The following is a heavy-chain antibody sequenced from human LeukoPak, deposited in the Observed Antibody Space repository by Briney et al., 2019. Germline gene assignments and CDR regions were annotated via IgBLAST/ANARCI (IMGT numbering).Heavy chain of an antibody. J-gene: IGHJ4*02. CDR3: ARDGPSYGGNCVFDH. Sequence: PGGSLRLSCAASGFTLSSHWMNWVRKAPGKGLEWVANKKQDGSEKYYVDSVKGRFTISRDNAKNSLYLQMNSLRAEDTAVYYCARDGPSYGGNCVFDHWGQGTLVTVSS. D-gene: IGHD2-21*02. CDR1: GFTLSSHW. V-gene: IGHV3-7*01. CDR2: KKQDGSEK.